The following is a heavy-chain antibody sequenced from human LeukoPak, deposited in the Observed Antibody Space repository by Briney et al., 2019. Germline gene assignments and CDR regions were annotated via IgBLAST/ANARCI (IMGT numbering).Heavy chain of an antibody. CDR1: GDSVSSNSAA. CDR2: TYFRSKWRN. Sequence: SQTLSLTCAISGDSVSSNSAAWNWIRQSPSRGLEWLGRTYFRSKWRNDYAVSVKSRIIINADTSKNHFSLQLNSVTPEDTAVYFCARNGIGTTYDAFGIWGQGTMVTVSS. D-gene: IGHD1-1*01. J-gene: IGHJ3*02. CDR3: ARNGIGTTYDAFGI. V-gene: IGHV6-1*01.